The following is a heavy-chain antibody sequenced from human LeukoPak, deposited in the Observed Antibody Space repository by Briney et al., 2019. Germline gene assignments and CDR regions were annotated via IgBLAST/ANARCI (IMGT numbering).Heavy chain of an antibody. CDR3: ARGNGASYYDFWSGYYFAPYYYYMDV. Sequence: ASVKVSCKASGYTFTGYYMHWVRQAPGQGLEWMGWINPNSGGTNYAQKFQGRVTMTRDTSISTAYMELSRLRSDDTAVYYCARGNGASYYDFWSGYYFAPYYYYMDVWGKGTTVTVSS. CDR1: GYTFTGYY. V-gene: IGHV1-2*02. J-gene: IGHJ6*03. CDR2: INPNSGGT. D-gene: IGHD3-3*01.